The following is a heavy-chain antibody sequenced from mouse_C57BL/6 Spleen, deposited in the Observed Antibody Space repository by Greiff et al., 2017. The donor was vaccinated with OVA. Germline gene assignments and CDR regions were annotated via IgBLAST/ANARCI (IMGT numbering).Heavy chain of an antibody. CDR2: INPNNGGT. CDR3: ARRYSSSYYFDY. D-gene: IGHD1-1*01. V-gene: IGHV1-18*01. CDR1: GYTFTDYN. J-gene: IGHJ2*01. Sequence: DVKLQESGPELVKPGASVKIPCKASGYTFTDYNMDWVKQSHGKSLEWIGDINPNNGGTIYNQKFKGKATLTVDKSSSTAYMELRSLTTEDTAVYYCARRYSSSYYFDYWGQGTTLTVSS.